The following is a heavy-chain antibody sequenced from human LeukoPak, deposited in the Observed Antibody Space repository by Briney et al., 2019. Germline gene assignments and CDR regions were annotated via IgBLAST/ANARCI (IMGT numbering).Heavy chain of an antibody. CDR1: GYTFTGYY. Sequence: ASVNVSCTASGYTFTGYYMHWVRQAPGQGLEWMGWINPNSGGTNYAQKFQGRVTMTRDTSISTAYMELRSLRSDDTAVYYCARGGSTLLSAGGHDIEFYYYYYMDVWGKGTTVTISS. V-gene: IGHV1-2*02. CDR3: ARGGSTLLSAGGHDIEFYYYYYMDV. CDR2: INPNSGGT. J-gene: IGHJ6*03. D-gene: IGHD3-9*01.